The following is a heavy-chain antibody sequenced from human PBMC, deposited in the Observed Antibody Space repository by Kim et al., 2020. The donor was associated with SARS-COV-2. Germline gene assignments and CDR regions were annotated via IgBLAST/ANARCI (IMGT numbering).Heavy chain of an antibody. CDR2: GGK. Sequence: GGKISPQQFQGRVTVTRDTSTSTSYMELNSLRSEDTAFYYCAREANSFDYWGQGTLVAVSS. V-gene: IGHV1-46*01. J-gene: IGHJ4*02. CDR3: AREANSFDY.